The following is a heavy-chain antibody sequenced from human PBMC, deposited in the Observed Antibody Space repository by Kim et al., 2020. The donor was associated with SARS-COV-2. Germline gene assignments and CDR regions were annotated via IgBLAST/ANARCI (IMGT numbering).Heavy chain of an antibody. D-gene: IGHD2-8*01. J-gene: IGHJ3*02. Sequence: ASVKVSCKASGYTFTGYYMHWVRQAPGQGLEWMGRINPNSGGTNYAQKFQGRVTMTRDTSISTAYMELSRLRSDDTAVYYCARVLGSYCTNGVCYRTGAFDIWGQGTMVTVSS. V-gene: IGHV1-2*06. CDR3: ARVLGSYCTNGVCYRTGAFDI. CDR1: GYTFTGYY. CDR2: INPNSGGT.